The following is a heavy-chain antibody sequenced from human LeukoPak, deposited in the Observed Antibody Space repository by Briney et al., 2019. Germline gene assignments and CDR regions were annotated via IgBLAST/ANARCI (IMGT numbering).Heavy chain of an antibody. CDR2: INPSGGST. J-gene: IGHJ4*02. D-gene: IGHD1-26*01. CDR1: GYTFTSYY. V-gene: IGHV1-46*01. CDR3: ARGNMGATTFYYFDY. Sequence: ASVKVSCKASGYTFTSYYMHWVRQAPGQGLEWMGIINPSGGSTSYAQKFQGRVTMTRDTSTSTVYMELSSLRSEDTAVYYCARGNMGATTFYYFDYWGQGTLVTVSS.